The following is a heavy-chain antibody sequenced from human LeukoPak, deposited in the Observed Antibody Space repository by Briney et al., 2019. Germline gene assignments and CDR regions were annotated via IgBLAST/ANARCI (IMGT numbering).Heavy chain of an antibody. CDR2: ISGSGGST. CDR1: GFTFSSYA. CDR3: AKDAPKGIAVAGTEYFDY. Sequence: GGSLRLSCAASGFTFSSYAMSWVRQAPGKGLEWVSAISGSGGSTYYADSVKGRFTISRDNSKNTLYLQMNSLRAEDTAVHYCAKDAPKGIAVAGTEYFDYWGQGTLVTVSS. J-gene: IGHJ4*02. D-gene: IGHD6-19*01. V-gene: IGHV3-23*01.